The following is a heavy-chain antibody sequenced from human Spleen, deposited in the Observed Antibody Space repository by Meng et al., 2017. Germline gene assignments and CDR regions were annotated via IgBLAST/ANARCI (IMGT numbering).Heavy chain of an antibody. CDR1: GYTLSSDG. CDR2: INTYNGKT. Sequence: QGQLVQSGAEVKKPGASVKVSCEASGYTLSSDGFSLVRQAPGQGLEWLGWINTYNGKTDYAQKFQGRITMTTDTFTSTAYMELRNLRSDDTAVYYCATRGNPYLNCWGQGTLVTVSS. J-gene: IGHJ4*02. V-gene: IGHV1-18*01. CDR3: ATRGNPYLNC.